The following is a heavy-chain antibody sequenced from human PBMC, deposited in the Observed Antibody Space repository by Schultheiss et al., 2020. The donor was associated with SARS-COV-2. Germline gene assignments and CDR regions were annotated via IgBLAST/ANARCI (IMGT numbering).Heavy chain of an antibody. D-gene: IGHD3-3*01. CDR3: ARDSWIFGVVSPPPYTMDV. CDR2: IWYDGSNK. Sequence: GGSLRLSCAASGFTFSSYSMNWVRQAPGKGLEWVAVIWYDGSNKYYVDSVKGRFTISRDNSKNMLYVQMNNLRVEDTAVYYCARDSWIFGVVSPPPYTMDVWGQGTTVTVSS. CDR1: GFTFSSYS. J-gene: IGHJ6*02. V-gene: IGHV3-33*08.